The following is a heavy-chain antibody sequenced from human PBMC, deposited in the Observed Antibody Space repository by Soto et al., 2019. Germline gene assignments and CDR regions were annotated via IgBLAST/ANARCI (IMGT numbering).Heavy chain of an antibody. CDR1: GGTFSSYA. Sequence: QVQLVQSGAEVKKPGSSVKVSCKASGGTFSSYAISWVRQAPGQGLEWMGGIIPIFGTANYAQKFQGRVTITADESTSRAYRERGSVRSEDTAVYYCAREGCSGGSCYFPYWSVDLWGRGTLVTASS. CDR3: AREGCSGGSCYFPYWSVDL. CDR2: IIPIFGTA. V-gene: IGHV1-69*12. D-gene: IGHD2-15*01. J-gene: IGHJ2*01.